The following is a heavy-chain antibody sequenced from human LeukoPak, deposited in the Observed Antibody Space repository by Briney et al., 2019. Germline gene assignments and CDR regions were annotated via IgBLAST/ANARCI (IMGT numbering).Heavy chain of an antibody. D-gene: IGHD4-17*01. CDR1: GFTLTDHY. CDR3: ARDPDYGDPY. CDR2: ITSTGTTR. J-gene: IGHJ4*02. V-gene: IGHV3-11*01. Sequence: PGGSLRLSCTVSGFTLTDHYMSWFRQSPGRGLEWISWITSTGTTRDYADSVKGRFTISRDNTKNSVYLQMISLRADDTAVYYCARDPDYGDPYWGQGTLVTVSS.